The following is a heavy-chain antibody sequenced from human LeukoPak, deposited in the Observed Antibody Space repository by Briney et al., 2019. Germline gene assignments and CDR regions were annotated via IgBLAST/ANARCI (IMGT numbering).Heavy chain of an antibody. CDR1: GGSISSSSYY. V-gene: IGHV4-39*07. Sequence: SETLSLTCTVSGGSISSSSYYWGWIRQPPGKGLEWIGSIYYSGSTYYNPSLKSRVTISVDTSKNQFSLKLSSVTAADTAVYYCARGRAAMAKSFDYWGQGTLVTVSS. J-gene: IGHJ4*02. CDR2: IYYSGST. D-gene: IGHD5-18*01. CDR3: ARGRAAMAKSFDY.